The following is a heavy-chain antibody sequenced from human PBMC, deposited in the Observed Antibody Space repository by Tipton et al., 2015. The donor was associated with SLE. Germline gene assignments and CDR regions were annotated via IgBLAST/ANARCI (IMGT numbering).Heavy chain of an antibody. CDR3: ARGVLGGSYPY. CDR2: ISYKRTT. D-gene: IGHD2-15*01. CDR1: GEALAGFLYH. J-gene: IGHJ4*02. V-gene: IGHV4-39*07. Sequence: GEALAGFLYHWGWVRQSPGRGLEWIGTISYKRTTNYNPSLKSRLTLLLDTSTNQFSLNLRSVSAADTAVYYCARGVLGGSYPYWGQGTLVTVSS.